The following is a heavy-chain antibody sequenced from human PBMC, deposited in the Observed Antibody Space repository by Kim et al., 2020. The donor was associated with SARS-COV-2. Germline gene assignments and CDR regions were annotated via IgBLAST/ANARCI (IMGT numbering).Heavy chain of an antibody. CDR1: GFTFSSHS. CDR2: ISSSSSYI. Sequence: GGSLRLSCAASGFTFSSHSMNWVRQAPGKGLEWVSSISSSSSYIYYADSVKGRFTISRDNVKNSLYLQMNSMRAEDTAVYFCARGANDGDYTRNYYYGM. V-gene: IGHV3-21*01. CDR3: ARGANDGDYTRNYYYGM. D-gene: IGHD4-17*01. J-gene: IGHJ6*01.